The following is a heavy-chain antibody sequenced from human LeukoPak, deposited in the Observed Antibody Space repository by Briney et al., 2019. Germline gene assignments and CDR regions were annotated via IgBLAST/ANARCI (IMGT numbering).Heavy chain of an antibody. CDR3: TSADYYDSSGYTYYFDY. CDR2: IRSKAYGGTT. D-gene: IGHD3-22*01. CDR1: GFTFGDYA. J-gene: IGHJ4*02. Sequence: PGGSLRLSCTASGFTFGDYAMSWVRQAPGKGLEWVGFIRSKAYGGTTEYAASVKGRFTISRDDSKSIAYLQMNSLKTEDTAVYYCTSADYYDSSGYTYYFDYWGQGTLVTVSS. V-gene: IGHV3-49*04.